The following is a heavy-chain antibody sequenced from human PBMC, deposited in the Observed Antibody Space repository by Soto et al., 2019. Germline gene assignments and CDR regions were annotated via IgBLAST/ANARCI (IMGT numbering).Heavy chain of an antibody. CDR2: IYTAGGT. Sequence: EVQLVETGGGLIQPGGSLRLSCAASGFTVSNTYMTWVRQPPGKGLECVSVIYTAGGTNYADSVKGRFIISRDNSKNTLYLQMNSLRAEATAVYYCARALPVAKGGFDPCGQGTLVTVSS. V-gene: IGHV3-53*02. D-gene: IGHD2-2*01. CDR1: GFTVSNTY. J-gene: IGHJ5*02. CDR3: ARALPVAKGGFDP.